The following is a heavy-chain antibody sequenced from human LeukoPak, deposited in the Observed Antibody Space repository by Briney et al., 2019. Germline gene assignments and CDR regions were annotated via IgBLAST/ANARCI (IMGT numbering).Heavy chain of an antibody. J-gene: IGHJ5*02. CDR2: ISYDGNNK. CDR1: GFTFSNYA. V-gene: IGHV3-30*04. D-gene: IGHD3-3*01. Sequence: GRSLRLSCAASGFTFSNYAMHWVRQAPGRGLEWVAAISYDGNNKYYADSVKGRFTISRDNSKNTLYLQLNSLRTEDTAVYYCARERERFLNLWGQGTLVTVSS. CDR3: ARERERFLNL.